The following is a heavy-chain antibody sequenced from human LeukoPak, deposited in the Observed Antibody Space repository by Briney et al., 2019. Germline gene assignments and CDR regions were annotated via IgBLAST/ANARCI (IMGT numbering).Heavy chain of an antibody. Sequence: MASETLSLTCTVSGGSISSYYWSWIRQPAGKGLEWIGRIYTSGSTNYNPSLKSRVTMSVDTSKNQFSLKLSSVTAADTAVYYCARDFTTVTTFSLPREANNWFDPWGQGTLVTVSS. D-gene: IGHD4-17*01. CDR3: ARDFTTVTTFSLPREANNWFDP. CDR2: IYTSGST. V-gene: IGHV4-4*07. CDR1: GGSISSYY. J-gene: IGHJ5*02.